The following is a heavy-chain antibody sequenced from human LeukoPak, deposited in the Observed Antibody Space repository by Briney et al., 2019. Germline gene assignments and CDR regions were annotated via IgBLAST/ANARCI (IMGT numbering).Heavy chain of an antibody. D-gene: IGHD4-17*01. CDR2: IYHSGST. Sequence: SQTLSLTCAVSGGSISSGGYSWNWIRQPPGKALEWIGYIYHSGSTYYNPSPKSRVTIAVDRSKNQFSLRLSSVTAADTAVYYCARAHGDYVYFDYWGQGTLVTVSS. J-gene: IGHJ4*02. CDR1: GGSISSGGYS. CDR3: ARAHGDYVYFDY. V-gene: IGHV4-30-2*01.